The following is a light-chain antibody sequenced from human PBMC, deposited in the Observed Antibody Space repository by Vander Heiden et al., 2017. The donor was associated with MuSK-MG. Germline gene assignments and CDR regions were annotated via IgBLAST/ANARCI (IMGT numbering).Light chain of an antibody. J-gene: IGLJ3*02. Sequence: QPVLTQPPSVSAASGQKVTISCSGSSSNIGNNYVSWFQQFPGTAPKLRRYDNYKRPAGIPDRFSGSKSGTSATLDITGLQTGDEADYDCGTWDISLSAGVCGGVTKL. CDR3: GTWDISLSAGV. CDR2: DNY. CDR1: SSNIGNNY. V-gene: IGLV1-51*01.